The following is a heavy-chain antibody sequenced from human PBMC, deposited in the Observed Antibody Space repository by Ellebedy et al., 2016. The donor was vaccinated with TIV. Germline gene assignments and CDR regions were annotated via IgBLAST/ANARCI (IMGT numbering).Heavy chain of an antibody. CDR2: IYYRGGT. J-gene: IGHJ4*02. CDR3: ARDLLGGWTGFDY. V-gene: IGHV4-59*01. D-gene: IGHD3-3*01. Sequence: MPSETLSLTCTVSGGSITADYWHWIRQPPGKEMEWLGYIYYRGGTNYSPFFKSRVTISVDTSKNQFSLRLSSVPAADTAVYYCARDLLGGWTGFDYWGQGLLVSVSS. CDR1: GGSITADY.